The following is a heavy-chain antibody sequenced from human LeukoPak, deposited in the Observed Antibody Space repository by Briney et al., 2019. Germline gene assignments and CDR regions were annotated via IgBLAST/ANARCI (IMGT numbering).Heavy chain of an antibody. CDR3: ARDTMVRGAHYYYYGMDV. V-gene: IGHV3-30*14. CDR1: GFTFSSYW. J-gene: IGHJ6*02. Sequence: GGSLRLSCAASGFTFSSYWMSWVRQAPGKGLEWVAVISYDGSNKYYADSVKGRFTISRDNSKNTLYLQMNSLRAEDTAVYYCARDTMVRGAHYYYYGMDVWGQGTTVTVSS. D-gene: IGHD3-10*01. CDR2: ISYDGSNK.